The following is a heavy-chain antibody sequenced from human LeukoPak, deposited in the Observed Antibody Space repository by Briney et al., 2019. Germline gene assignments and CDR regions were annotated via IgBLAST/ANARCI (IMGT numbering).Heavy chain of an antibody. Sequence: GASVKVSCKASGGTFSSYAISWVRQAPGQGLEWMGGIIPIFGTANYAQKFQGRVTITTDESTSTAYMELSSLRSEDTAVYYCARGNPKVVVILDAFDIWGQGTMGTVSS. CDR1: GGTFSSYA. CDR2: IIPIFGTA. CDR3: ARGNPKVVVILDAFDI. D-gene: IGHD3-22*01. V-gene: IGHV1-69*05. J-gene: IGHJ3*02.